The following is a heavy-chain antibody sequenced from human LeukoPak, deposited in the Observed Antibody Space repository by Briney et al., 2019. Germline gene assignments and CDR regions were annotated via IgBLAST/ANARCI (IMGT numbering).Heavy chain of an antibody. CDR2: IYYSGST. Sequence: PSETLSLTCTVSGGSISSYYWSWIRQPPGKGLEWIGYIYYSGSTNYNPSLKSRVTISVDTSKNQFSLKLSSVTAADTAVYYCARETYYYGSGSYDWGQGTLVTVSS. D-gene: IGHD3-10*01. V-gene: IGHV4-59*01. CDR1: GGSISSYY. CDR3: ARETYYYGSGSYD. J-gene: IGHJ4*02.